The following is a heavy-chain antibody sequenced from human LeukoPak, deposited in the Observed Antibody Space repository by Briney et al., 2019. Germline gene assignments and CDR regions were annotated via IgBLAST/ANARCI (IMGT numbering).Heavy chain of an antibody. CDR1: GFTFSSYS. D-gene: IGHD3-10*01. CDR3: AKDMGALLWFGESMPYYFDY. V-gene: IGHV3-21*01. J-gene: IGHJ4*02. Sequence: GGSLRLSCAASGFTFSSYSMNWVRQAPGKGLEWVSSISSSSSYIYYADSVKGRFTISRDNAKNSLYLQMNSLRAEDTAVYYCAKDMGALLWFGESMPYYFDYWGQGTLVTVSS. CDR2: ISSSSSYI.